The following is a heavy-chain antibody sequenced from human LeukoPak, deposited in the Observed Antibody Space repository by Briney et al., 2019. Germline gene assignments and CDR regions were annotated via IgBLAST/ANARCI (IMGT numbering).Heavy chain of an antibody. CDR3: AKDPFITMVRGLVLNSNWFDP. J-gene: IGHJ5*02. CDR2: ISYDGSNK. CDR1: GFTFSSYG. D-gene: IGHD3-10*01. V-gene: IGHV3-30*18. Sequence: GGSLRLSCAASGFTFSSYGMHWVRQAPGKGLEWVAVISYDGSNKYYADSVKGRFTISRNNSKNTLYLQMNSLRAEDTAVYYCAKDPFITMVRGLVLNSNWFDPWGQGTLVTVSS.